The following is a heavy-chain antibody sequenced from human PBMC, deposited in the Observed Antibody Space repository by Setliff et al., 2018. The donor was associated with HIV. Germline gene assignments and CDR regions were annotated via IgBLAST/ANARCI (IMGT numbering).Heavy chain of an antibody. J-gene: IGHJ1*01. Sequence: PSETLSLTCAVYGGSLSGYYWSWIRQPPGKGLEWIGEINHSGSTNYNPSLKSRVTISVDTSKNQFSLKLSSVTAADTAVYYCARGSPASIAARPWYFQHWGQGTLVTVSS. D-gene: IGHD6-6*01. CDR2: INHSGST. CDR3: ARGSPASIAARPWYFQH. V-gene: IGHV4-34*01. CDR1: GGSLSGYY.